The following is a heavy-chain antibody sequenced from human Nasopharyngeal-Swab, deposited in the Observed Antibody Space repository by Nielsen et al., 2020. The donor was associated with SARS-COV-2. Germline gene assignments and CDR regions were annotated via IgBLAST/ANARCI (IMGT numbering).Heavy chain of an antibody. D-gene: IGHD3-9*01. CDR1: GFTLRNYW. CDR3: ARDPNFDPSGNMDV. CDR2: INSDGSST. V-gene: IGHV3-74*01. Sequence: GGSLRLSCAASGFTLRNYWMHWVRQAPGKGLVWVSRINSDGSSTSYADSVKGRFTISRDNSKNTLYLQMNSLRAEDTAVYYCARDPNFDPSGNMDVWGKGTTVTVSS. J-gene: IGHJ6*03.